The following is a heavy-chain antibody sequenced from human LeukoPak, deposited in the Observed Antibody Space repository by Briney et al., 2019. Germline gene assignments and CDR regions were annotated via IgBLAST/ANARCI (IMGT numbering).Heavy chain of an antibody. J-gene: IGHJ4*02. CDR3: AKDRQWLSSGYYFDY. V-gene: IGHV3-30-3*01. CDR1: GFTFSSYA. CDR2: ISYDGSNK. Sequence: GGSLRLSCAASGFTFSSYAMHWVRQAPGKGLEWVAVISYDGSNKYYADSVKGRFTISRDNSKNTLYLQMNSLRAEDTAVYYCAKDRQWLSSGYYFDYWGQGTLVTVSS. D-gene: IGHD3-22*01.